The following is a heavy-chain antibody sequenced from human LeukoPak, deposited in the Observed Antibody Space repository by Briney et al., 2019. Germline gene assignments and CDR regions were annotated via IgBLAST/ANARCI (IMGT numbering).Heavy chain of an antibody. CDR2: IKQDGSEK. Sequence: PGGSLRLSCAASGFTFSSYWMSWVRQAPGKGLEWVANIKQDGSEKYYVDSVKGRFTISRDNAKNTLYLQMNSLRAEDTAVYYCARDVYYNWFDPWGQGTLVTVSS. D-gene: IGHD2-8*01. CDR3: ARDVYYNWFDP. CDR1: GFTFSSYW. V-gene: IGHV3-7*01. J-gene: IGHJ5*02.